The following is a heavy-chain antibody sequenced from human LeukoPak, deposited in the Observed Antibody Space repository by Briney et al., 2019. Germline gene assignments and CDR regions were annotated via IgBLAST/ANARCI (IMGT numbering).Heavy chain of an antibody. CDR2: ISESGST. D-gene: IGHD3-16*01. CDR1: GASISSYN. J-gene: IGHJ6*03. CDR3: ARQDALGKFPPPFYMDV. Sequence: PSETLSLTCTVSGASISSYNWNWIRQPPGKGLEWIGYISESGSTNYNSSLENRVTLSLDTSKNGISLNLRSAIVADTAVYYCARQDALGKFPPPFYMDVWGKGTTVIVS. V-gene: IGHV4-59*08.